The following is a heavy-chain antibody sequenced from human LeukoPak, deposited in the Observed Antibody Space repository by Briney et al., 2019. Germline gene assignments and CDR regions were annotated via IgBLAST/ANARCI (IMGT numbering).Heavy chain of an antibody. Sequence: GAPVKVSCKASGYTFTGYYMHWVRQAPGQGLEWMGWINPNSGGTNFAQKFQGRVTMTRDTSISTVYMELTRLRSDDTAVYYCARSPWYYDSSAYLPGGNFDYWGQGTLVTVSS. CDR1: GYTFTGYY. V-gene: IGHV1-2*02. J-gene: IGHJ4*02. CDR2: INPNSGGT. CDR3: ARSPWYYDSSAYLPGGNFDY. D-gene: IGHD3-22*01.